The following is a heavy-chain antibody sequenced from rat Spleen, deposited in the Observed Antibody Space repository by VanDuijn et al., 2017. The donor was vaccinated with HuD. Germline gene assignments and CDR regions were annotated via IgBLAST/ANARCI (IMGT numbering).Heavy chain of an antibody. J-gene: IGHJ3*01. V-gene: IGHV5-31*01. Sequence: EVQLVESGGGPVQPGRSLRLSCVASGFTFNNYWMTWVRQAPGMGLEWIASISNARGITYYPDSVKGRFTISRDIANSTLYLRMNSLRSEDTATYYCTTYSDYATSPFAYWGRGALVTVSS. CDR2: ISNARGIT. CDR1: GFTFNNYW. D-gene: IGHD1-6*01. CDR3: TTYSDYATSPFAY.